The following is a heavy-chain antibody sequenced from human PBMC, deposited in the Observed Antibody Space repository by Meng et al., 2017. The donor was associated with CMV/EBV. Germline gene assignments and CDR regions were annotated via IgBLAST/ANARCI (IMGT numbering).Heavy chain of an antibody. CDR3: ARQGYYYDIGWFDP. J-gene: IGHJ5*02. Sequence: GSLRLSCTVSGGSVSSGSYYWSWIRQPPGKGLEWIGYIYYSGSTNYNPSLKSRVTISVDTSKNQFSLKLSSVTAADTAVYYCARQGYYYDIGWFDPWGQGTLVTVSS. CDR1: GGSVSSGSYY. V-gene: IGHV4-61*01. CDR2: IYYSGST. D-gene: IGHD3-22*01.